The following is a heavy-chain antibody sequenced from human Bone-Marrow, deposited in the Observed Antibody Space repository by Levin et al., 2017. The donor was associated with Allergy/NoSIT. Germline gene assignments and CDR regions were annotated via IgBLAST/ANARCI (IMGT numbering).Heavy chain of an antibody. CDR3: ARLGDVYYYYAMDV. CDR2: ISAYNGNT. Sequence: ASMKVSCKASGYTFTSYGISWVRQAPGQGLEWMGWISAYNGNTNYAQKLQGRVTMTTDTSTSTAYMELRSLRSDDTAVYYCARLGDVYYYYAMDVWGQGTTVTVSS. V-gene: IGHV1-18*01. J-gene: IGHJ6*02. D-gene: IGHD3-3*01. CDR1: GYTFTSYG.